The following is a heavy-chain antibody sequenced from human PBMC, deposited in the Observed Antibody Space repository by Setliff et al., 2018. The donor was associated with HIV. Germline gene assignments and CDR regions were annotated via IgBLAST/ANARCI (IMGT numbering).Heavy chain of an antibody. CDR3: ARTLSAAGPWYYYSYYMDV. D-gene: IGHD6-13*01. Sequence: PSETLSLTCAASGYSINSAFSRAWIRQPPGQGPQWIGSIYQSGSIYYNPSLKCRVTISVDKSKNQFSLKLNSVTAADTAVYYCARTLSAAGPWYYYSYYMDVWGRGTTVTVSS. J-gene: IGHJ6*03. CDR2: IYQSGSI. CDR1: GYSINSAFS. V-gene: IGHV4-38-2*01.